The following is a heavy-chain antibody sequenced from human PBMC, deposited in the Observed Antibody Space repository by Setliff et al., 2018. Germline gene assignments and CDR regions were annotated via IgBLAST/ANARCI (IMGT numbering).Heavy chain of an antibody. J-gene: IGHJ6*02. V-gene: IGHV3-53*01. Sequence: GGSLRLSCAASGFTVSSNYMSWVRQAPGKGLEWVSVIYSGGSTYYADSVKGRFTISRDNSKNTLYLQMNSLRAEDTAVYYCARPSAQATEPYYYYGMDVWGQGTTVTVSS. CDR1: GFTVSSNY. CDR3: ARPSAQATEPYYYYGMDV. CDR2: IYSGGST.